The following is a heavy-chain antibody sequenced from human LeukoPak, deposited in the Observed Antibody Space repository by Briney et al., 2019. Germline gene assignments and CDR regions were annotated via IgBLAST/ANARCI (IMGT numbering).Heavy chain of an antibody. D-gene: IGHD2-21*01. CDR1: GDSISSSTYY. V-gene: IGHV4-39*07. J-gene: IGHJ4*02. Sequence: SETLSLTCTVSGDSISSSTYYWGWIRQPPGKGLEWIGSIYYSGSTYYNPSLKRRVTISVDTSKNQFSLKLSSVTAADTAVYYCARVIYDYGDFWGQGTLVTVSS. CDR3: ARVIYDYGDF. CDR2: IYYSGST.